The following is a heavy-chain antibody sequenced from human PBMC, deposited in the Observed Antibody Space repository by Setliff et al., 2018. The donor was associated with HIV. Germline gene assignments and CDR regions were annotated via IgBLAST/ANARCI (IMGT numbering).Heavy chain of an antibody. D-gene: IGHD6-19*01. Sequence: SETLSLTCAVYGGSFSGYYWSWIRQPPGKGLELIGEINHSGSTNYNQSLKSRVTISVDTSKNQFSVKLSSVTAADTAVYYGASGAIAVAGISYYYYGMDVWGQGTTVTVSS. CDR3: ASGAIAVAGISYYYYGMDV. V-gene: IGHV4-34*01. J-gene: IGHJ6*02. CDR1: GGSFSGYY. CDR2: INHSGST.